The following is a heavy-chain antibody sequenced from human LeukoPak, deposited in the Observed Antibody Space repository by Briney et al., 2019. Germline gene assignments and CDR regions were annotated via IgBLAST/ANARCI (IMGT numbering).Heavy chain of an antibody. V-gene: IGHV3-21*01. J-gene: IGHJ6*03. CDR1: GFTFSSYS. D-gene: IGHD3-3*01. CDR2: ISSSSSYI. CDR3: ARGQRAPYFGFWGGYFKKPPGDSYYHMDV. Sequence: GGSLRLSCAASGFTFSSYSMNWVRQAPGKGLEWVSSISSSSSYIYYADSVKGRFTISRDNAKNSLYLQMNGLRAEDTAVYYCARGQRAPYFGFWGGYFKKPPGDSYYHMDVWGKGTPVTVSS.